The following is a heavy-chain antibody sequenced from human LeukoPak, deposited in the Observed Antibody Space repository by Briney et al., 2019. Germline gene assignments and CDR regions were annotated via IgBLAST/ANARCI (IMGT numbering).Heavy chain of an antibody. D-gene: IGHD2-15*01. J-gene: IGHJ4*02. CDR3: AKGGCRGTCNPLAY. CDR2: SGDSDGST. Sequence: GGSLRLSCAASGFTFSGSGMSWVRQAPGKGLEWISSSGDSDGSTYYADSLKGRFTISRDNSKDTLYLQMNNLRAEDTAVYYCAKGGCRGTCNPLAYWGQGALVTVSP. V-gene: IGHV3-23*01. CDR1: GFTFSGSG.